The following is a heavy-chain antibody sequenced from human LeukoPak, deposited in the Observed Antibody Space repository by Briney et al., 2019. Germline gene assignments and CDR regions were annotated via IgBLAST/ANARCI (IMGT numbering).Heavy chain of an antibody. J-gene: IGHJ6*02. D-gene: IGHD3-3*01. Sequence: GASLKISCKGSGYSFTSYWIGWVRRMPGKGLGWMGIIYPGDSDTRYSPSFQGQVTISADKSISTAYLQWSSLKASDTAMYYCARASYDFWSGYPNYYYGMDVWGQGTTVTVSS. V-gene: IGHV5-51*01. CDR1: GYSFTSYW. CDR3: ARASYDFWSGYPNYYYGMDV. CDR2: IYPGDSDT.